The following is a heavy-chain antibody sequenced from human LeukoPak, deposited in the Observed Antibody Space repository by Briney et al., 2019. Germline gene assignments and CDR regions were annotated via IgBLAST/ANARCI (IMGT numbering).Heavy chain of an antibody. CDR3: ARERWLDDYGSGSPPYYYYGMDV. CDR2: IYSGGST. Sequence: GGSLRLSCAASGFTVSSNYMSWVRQAPGKGLEWVSVIYSGGSTYYADSVKGRFTISRDNSKNTLYLQMNSLRAEDTAVYYCARERWLDDYGSGSPPYYYYGMDVWGQGTTATVSS. D-gene: IGHD3-10*01. CDR1: GFTVSSNY. V-gene: IGHV3-66*01. J-gene: IGHJ6*02.